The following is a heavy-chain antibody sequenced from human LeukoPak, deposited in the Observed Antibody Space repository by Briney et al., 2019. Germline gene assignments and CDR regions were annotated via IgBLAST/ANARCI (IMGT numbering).Heavy chain of an antibody. D-gene: IGHD3-10*01. V-gene: IGHV3-23*01. CDR1: GFTFSSYA. CDR3: AKYVSYGSGSYYF. Sequence: GGSLRLSCAASGFTFSSYAMTWVRQAPGKGLEWVSLIGGSGGSTFFADSVKGRFTISRDNSKNTLYLQMNSLRAEDTAVYYCAKYVSYGSGSYYFWGQGTLVTVSS. J-gene: IGHJ4*02. CDR2: IGGSGGST.